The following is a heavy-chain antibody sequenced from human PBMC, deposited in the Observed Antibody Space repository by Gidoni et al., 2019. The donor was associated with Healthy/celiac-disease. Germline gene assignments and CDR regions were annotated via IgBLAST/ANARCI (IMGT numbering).Heavy chain of an antibody. D-gene: IGHD3-22*01. V-gene: IGHV4-34*01. CDR3: ARAGGSGYYYRWSKVLYY. Sequence: QVQLQQWGAGLLKPSETLSLTCAVYGGSFSGYYWSWIRQPPGKGLEWIGEINHSGSTNYNPSLKSRVTISVDTSKNQFSLKLSSVTAADTAVYYCARAGGSGYYYRWSKVLYYWGQGTLVTVSS. J-gene: IGHJ4*02. CDR2: INHSGST. CDR1: GGSFSGYY.